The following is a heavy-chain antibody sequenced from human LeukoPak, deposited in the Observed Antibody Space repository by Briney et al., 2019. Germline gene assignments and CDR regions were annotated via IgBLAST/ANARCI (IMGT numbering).Heavy chain of an antibody. CDR1: GFTFSSYG. D-gene: IGHD3-22*01. J-gene: IGHJ6*02. CDR3: AKEMGYYDSSGYPSGYYYYYGMDV. CDR2: ISYDGSNK. V-gene: IGHV3-30*18. Sequence: GGSLRLSCAASGFTFSSYGMHWVRQAPGKGLEWVAVISYDGSNKYYADSVKGRFTISRDNSKNTLYLQMNSLRAEDTAVYYCAKEMGYYDSSGYPSGYYYYYGMDVWGQGTTVTVSS.